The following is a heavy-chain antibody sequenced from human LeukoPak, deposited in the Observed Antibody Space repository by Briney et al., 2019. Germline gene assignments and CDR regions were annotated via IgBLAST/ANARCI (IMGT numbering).Heavy chain of an antibody. CDR3: ARGVWWHHSGLDY. CDR2: INADNGNT. CDR1: GYTFSRYG. V-gene: IGHV1-18*01. J-gene: IGHJ4*02. Sequence: ASVKVSCKASGYTFSRYGISWVRQAPGQGLEWMGWINADNGNTKYAYKLQGRVTMTTDTSTTTAYMELRSLRSDDTAVYYCARGVWWHHSGLDYWGEGTLVTVSS. D-gene: IGHD4/OR15-4a*01.